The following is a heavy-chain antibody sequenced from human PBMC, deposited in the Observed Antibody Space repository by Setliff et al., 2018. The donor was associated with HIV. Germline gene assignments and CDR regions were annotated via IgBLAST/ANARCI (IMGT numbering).Heavy chain of an antibody. CDR3: VRNPHPTVVVPRDSHYYSMNI. CDR2: IHPNSGGT. CDR1: GYTFTAFY. J-gene: IGHJ6*03. D-gene: IGHD2-21*01. V-gene: IGHV1-2*06. Sequence: ASVKVSCKTSGYTFTAFYIHWVRQAPGQGLEWMGRIHPNSGGTASPQKFQGRVAMTRDTSISTAYMELRSLRPDDTSVYYCVRNPHPTVVVPRDSHYYSMNIWGKGTTVTVSS.